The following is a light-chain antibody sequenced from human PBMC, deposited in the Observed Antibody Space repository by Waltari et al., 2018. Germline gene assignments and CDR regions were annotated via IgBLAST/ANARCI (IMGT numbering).Light chain of an antibody. J-gene: IGLJ3*02. CDR2: DVS. CDR3: ISYSDTNTWV. CDR1: NSDVAFFNY. Sequence: QSALTQPASVSGSPGPSITIPCTGTNSDVAFFNYLPWYQQHPGTAPQLMIYDVSKWPSGVSNRFSGSKSGNTASLTISGLQPDDEADYYCISYSDTNTWVFGGGTKVTVL. V-gene: IGLV2-14*03.